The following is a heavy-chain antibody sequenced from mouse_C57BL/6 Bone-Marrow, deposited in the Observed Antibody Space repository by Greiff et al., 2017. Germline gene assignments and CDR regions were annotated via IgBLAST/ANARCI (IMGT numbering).Heavy chain of an antibody. CDR2: IWWDDDK. V-gene: IGHV8-8*01. Sequence: QVTLKVSGPGILQPSQTLSLTCSFSGFSLSTFGMGVGWIRQPSGKGLEWLAHIWWDDDKYYNPALKSRLTISKDTSKDQVFLKIANVDTADTATYYCARTPYDGYSAWFAYWGQGTLVTVSA. J-gene: IGHJ3*01. CDR3: ARTPYDGYSAWFAY. CDR1: GFSLSTFGMG. D-gene: IGHD2-3*01.